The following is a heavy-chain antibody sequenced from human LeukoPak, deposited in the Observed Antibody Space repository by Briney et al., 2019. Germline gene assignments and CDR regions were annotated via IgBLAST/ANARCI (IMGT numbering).Heavy chain of an antibody. Sequence: PSETLSLTCTVSGASISSYYWSWVRQPPGKGLEWIGYFYNSYSTSYNPSLKSRVTMSIDRSKSQFSLSLSSVTAAVTAVYFCARHWSTDPMDVWGQGTTVTVSS. J-gene: IGHJ6*02. D-gene: IGHD3-3*01. CDR2: FYNSYST. CDR3: ARHWSTDPMDV. V-gene: IGHV4-59*08. CDR1: GASISSYY.